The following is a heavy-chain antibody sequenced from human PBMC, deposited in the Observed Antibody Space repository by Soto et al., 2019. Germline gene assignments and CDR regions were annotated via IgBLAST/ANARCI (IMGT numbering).Heavy chain of an antibody. Sequence: QVQLVQSGAEVKKPGASVKVSCKASGYTFTNDYMHWVRQAPGQGLEWMGIINPSTGTTSYAQKFQGRVTMTRDTSTSTVHMELSSLRSDDTAVYYCARASWDRGRGVKEFDYCGQGTLVTVSS. CDR3: ARASWDRGRGVKEFDY. CDR1: GYTFTNDY. CDR2: INPSTGTT. J-gene: IGHJ4*02. V-gene: IGHV1-46*01. D-gene: IGHD3-10*01.